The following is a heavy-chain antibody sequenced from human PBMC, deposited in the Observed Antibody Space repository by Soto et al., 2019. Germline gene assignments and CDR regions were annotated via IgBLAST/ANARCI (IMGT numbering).Heavy chain of an antibody. CDR2: ISGSGGST. CDR3: PKDSKVRGVSKYGQCFDY. CDR1: GFTFSSYA. Sequence: EVQLLESGGGLVQPGGSLRLSCASSGFTFSSYAMSWVRQAPGKGLEWVSAISGSGGSTYYADSVKGRFTISRDNSKNTLYLQMNSLRAEDTAVYYCPKDSKVRGVSKYGQCFDYWGQGTLVTVSS. D-gene: IGHD3-10*01. V-gene: IGHV3-23*01. J-gene: IGHJ4*02.